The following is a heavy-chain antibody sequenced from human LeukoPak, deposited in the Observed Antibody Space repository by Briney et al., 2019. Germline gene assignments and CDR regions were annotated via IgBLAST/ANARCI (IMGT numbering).Heavy chain of an antibody. CDR2: INPSGGST. CDR1: GYTFTSYY. CDR3: ARGIQGQLTXFDY. Sequence: GASVKVSCKASGYTFTSYYMHWVRQAPGQGLEWMGIINPSGGSTSYAQKFQGRVTMTRDKSQRTVYMELSSLRSEDTAVYYCARGIQGQLTXFDYWGQGTMVTVSS. D-gene: IGHD6-6*01. V-gene: IGHV1-46*01. J-gene: IGHJ4*02.